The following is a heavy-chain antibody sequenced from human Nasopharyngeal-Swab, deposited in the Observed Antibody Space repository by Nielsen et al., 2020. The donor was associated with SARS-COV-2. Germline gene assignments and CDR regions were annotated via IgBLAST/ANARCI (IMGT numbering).Heavy chain of an antibody. CDR3: ARGHDYGDYATYDY. D-gene: IGHD4-17*01. J-gene: IGHJ4*02. V-gene: IGHV4-34*01. CDR2: INHSGST. Sequence: SETLSLTCAVYGGSFSGYYWSWIRQPPGKGLEWIGEINHSGSTNYNPSLKSRVTTSVDTSKNQFSLKLSSVTAADTAVYYCARGHDYGDYATYDYWGQGTLVTVSS. CDR1: GGSFSGYY.